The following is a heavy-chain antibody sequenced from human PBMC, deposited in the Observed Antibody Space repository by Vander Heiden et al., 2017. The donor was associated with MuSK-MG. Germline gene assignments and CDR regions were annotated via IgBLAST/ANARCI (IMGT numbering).Heavy chain of an antibody. J-gene: IGHJ5*02. CDR3: AKDGSSIAAAGLDWFDP. Sequence: EVQLLESGGGLVQPGGSLRLSCAASGFTFSSYAMSWVRQAPGKGLEWVSAISGSGGSTYYADSVKGRFTISRDNSKNTLYLQMNSLRAEDTAVYYCAKDGSSIAAAGLDWFDPWGQGTLVTVSS. D-gene: IGHD6-13*01. V-gene: IGHV3-23*01. CDR2: ISGSGGST. CDR1: GFTFSSYA.